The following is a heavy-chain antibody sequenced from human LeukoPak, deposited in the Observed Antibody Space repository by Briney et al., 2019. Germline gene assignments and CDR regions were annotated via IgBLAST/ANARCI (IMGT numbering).Heavy chain of an antibody. V-gene: IGHV4-59*01. Sequence: SETLSLTCTVSGGSISSYYWSWIRQPPGKGLEWIGYIYYSGSTNYNPSLKSRVTISVDTSKNQFSLKLSSVTAADTAVYYCARSQVGGWYRGVGGYFDYWGQRTLVTVSS. CDR3: ARSQVGGWYRGVGGYFDY. CDR2: IYYSGST. D-gene: IGHD6-19*01. J-gene: IGHJ4*02. CDR1: GGSISSYY.